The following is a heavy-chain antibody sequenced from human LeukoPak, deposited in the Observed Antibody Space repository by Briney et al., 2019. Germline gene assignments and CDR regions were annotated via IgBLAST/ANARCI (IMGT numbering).Heavy chain of an antibody. J-gene: IGHJ4*02. Sequence: GESLRLSCAPSGFTFSNFAMSWVRQAPGKGLEWVSGISGSGGSTYHADSVKGRFTISRDRSKDTLYLQMNSLRPEDTAVFHCARGRAVTGSTVIDYWGQGTLVTVSS. D-gene: IGHD6-19*01. CDR2: ISGSGGST. CDR1: GFTFSNFA. CDR3: ARGRAVTGSTVIDY. V-gene: IGHV3-23*01.